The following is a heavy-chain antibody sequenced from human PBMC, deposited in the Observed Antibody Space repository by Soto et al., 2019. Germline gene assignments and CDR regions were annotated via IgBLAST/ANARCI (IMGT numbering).Heavy chain of an antibody. Sequence: GASVKVSCKASGYTFTSYAMHWVRQAPGQRLEWMGWINAGNGNTKYSQKFQGRVTITRDTSASTAYMELSSLRSEDTAVYYCARDRCISTSCPLVDPWGQGTLVTVSS. CDR2: INAGNGNT. CDR1: GYTFTSYA. V-gene: IGHV1-3*01. D-gene: IGHD2-2*01. J-gene: IGHJ5*02. CDR3: ARDRCISTSCPLVDP.